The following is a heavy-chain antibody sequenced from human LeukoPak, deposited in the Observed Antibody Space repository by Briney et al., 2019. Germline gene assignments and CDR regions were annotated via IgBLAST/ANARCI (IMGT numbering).Heavy chain of an antibody. Sequence: PSETLSLTCAVYGGSFSGYYWGWIRQPPGKGLEWIGEINHSGSTNYNPSLKSRVTISVDTSKNQFSLKLSSVTAADTAVYYCARGRYGYYYYYGMDVWGQGTTVTVSS. V-gene: IGHV4-34*01. CDR1: GGSFSGYY. J-gene: IGHJ6*02. D-gene: IGHD4-17*01. CDR3: ARGRYGYYYYYGMDV. CDR2: INHSGST.